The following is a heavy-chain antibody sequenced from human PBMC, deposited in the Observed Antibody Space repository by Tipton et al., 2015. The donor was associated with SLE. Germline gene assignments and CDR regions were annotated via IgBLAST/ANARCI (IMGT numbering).Heavy chain of an antibody. CDR1: GGSISSYY. CDR2: THSSGST. J-gene: IGHJ4*02. V-gene: IGHV4-4*07. D-gene: IGHD1-26*01. CDR3: ARHFSGSYSFDY. Sequence: TLSLTCTVFGGSISSYYWSWIRQPAGKGLAWIGQTHSSGSTSYNPSLKSRVSISVDMSKNQVSLKLSSVTAADTALYYCARHFSGSYSFDYWGQGKLVTVSS.